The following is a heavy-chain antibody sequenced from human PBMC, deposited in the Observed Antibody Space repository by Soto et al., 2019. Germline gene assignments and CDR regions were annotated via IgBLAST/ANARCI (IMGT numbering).Heavy chain of an antibody. CDR1: GGSFSGYY. CDR3: ARAADIVVVPAAKAPAFDI. Sequence: QVQLQQWGAGLLKPSETLSLTCAVYGGSFSGYYWSWIRQPPGKGLEWIGEINHSGSTNYNPSLRRRDTISVDTSKNQFSLKLSAVTAADTAVYYCARAADIVVVPAAKAPAFDIWGQGTMVTVSS. J-gene: IGHJ3*02. D-gene: IGHD2-2*01. CDR2: INHSGST. V-gene: IGHV4-34*01.